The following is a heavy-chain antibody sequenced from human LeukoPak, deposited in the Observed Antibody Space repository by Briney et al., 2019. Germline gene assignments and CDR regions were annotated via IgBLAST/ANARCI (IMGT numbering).Heavy chain of an antibody. V-gene: IGHV4-61*08. CDR2: IYYSGST. Sequence: SETLSLTCAVSGGSISSGGYSWSWIRQPPGKGLEWIGYIYYSGSTNYNPSLKSRVTISVDTSKNQFSLKLSSVTAADTAVYYCARWEAVAGLDYWGQGTLVTVSS. D-gene: IGHD6-19*01. J-gene: IGHJ4*02. CDR3: ARWEAVAGLDY. CDR1: GGSISSGGYS.